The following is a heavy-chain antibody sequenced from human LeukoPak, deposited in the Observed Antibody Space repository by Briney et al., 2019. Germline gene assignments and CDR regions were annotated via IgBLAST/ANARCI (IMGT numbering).Heavy chain of an antibody. CDR2: MNPNNGNT. Sequence: ASVKVSCKASGFTFTSYDINWVRQASGQGLEWMGWMNPNNGNTGYAQKFQGRVTMTRDTSISTAYMELRGLRSEDTAAYYCVRDGEGAAISVNYWFDPWGQGTLVTVSS. V-gene: IGHV1-8*01. CDR3: VRDGEGAAISVNYWFDP. D-gene: IGHD2-2*02. CDR1: GFTFTSYD. J-gene: IGHJ5*02.